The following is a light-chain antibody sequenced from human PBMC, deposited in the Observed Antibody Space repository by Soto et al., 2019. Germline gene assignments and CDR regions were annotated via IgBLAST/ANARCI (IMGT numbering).Light chain of an antibody. CDR1: QSLSSSY. V-gene: IGKV3-20*01. CDR3: QQCGISPFT. Sequence: EIVLTQSPGTLSLSPGERATLSCRASQSLSSSYLAWYQQKPGQAPRLLIYDASSRATGIPDRFSGSGSGTDFPLTISRLEPEDFAVYFCQQCGISPFTFGPGTKVDIK. J-gene: IGKJ3*01. CDR2: DAS.